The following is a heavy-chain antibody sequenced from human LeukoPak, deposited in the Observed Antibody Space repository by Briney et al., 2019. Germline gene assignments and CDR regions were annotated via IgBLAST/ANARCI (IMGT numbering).Heavy chain of an antibody. J-gene: IGHJ6*02. CDR1: GYSFTSYW. V-gene: IGHV5-51*01. Sequence: GESLKITCKGSGYSFTSYWIGWVRQMPGKGLEWMGIIYPGDSNTRYSPSFQGQVTISADKSISTAYLQWSSLKASDTAMYYCARVDSSGYYYYGMDVWGQGTTVTVSS. D-gene: IGHD3-22*01. CDR2: IYPGDSNT. CDR3: ARVDSSGYYYYGMDV.